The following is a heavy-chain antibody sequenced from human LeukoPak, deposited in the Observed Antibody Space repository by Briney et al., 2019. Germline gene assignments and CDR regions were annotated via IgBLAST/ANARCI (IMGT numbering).Heavy chain of an antibody. V-gene: IGHV5-51*01. CDR3: ARQGGLAAAGGALDY. D-gene: IGHD6-13*01. Sequence: GESLKISCKGSGYSFTSHWIGWLGQMPGKGLEWIGIIYPGDSDTRYRPSCQGQVTISDDKSINTAYLQWNSLKASDTPMYYCARQGGLAAAGGALDYWRQGTVVPVSS. CDR2: IYPGDSDT. J-gene: IGHJ4*02. CDR1: GYSFTSHW.